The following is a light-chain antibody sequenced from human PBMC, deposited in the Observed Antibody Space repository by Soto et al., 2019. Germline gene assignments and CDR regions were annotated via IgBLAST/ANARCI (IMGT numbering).Light chain of an antibody. CDR3: QSYDSSTVV. J-gene: IGLJ2*01. CDR1: SGSIASND. V-gene: IGLV6-57*04. CDR2: ENN. Sequence: NFMLTQPHSVSESPGKTVTISCTRSSGSIASNDVQWYQQRPGSAPTTVIYENNQRPPGVPDRFSGSTDGSSNSASLTISGLQTEDEADYYCQSYDSSTVVFGGGTKLTVL.